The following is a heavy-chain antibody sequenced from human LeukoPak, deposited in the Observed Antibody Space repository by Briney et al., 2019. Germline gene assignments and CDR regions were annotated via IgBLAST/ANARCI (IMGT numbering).Heavy chain of an antibody. V-gene: IGHV3-11*01. CDR2: ISSSGSTI. CDR1: GFTFSDYY. J-gene: IGHJ5*02. D-gene: IGHD6-19*01. Sequence: GGSLRLSCAASGFTFSDYYMRWIRQAPGKGLEWVSYISSSGSTIYYADSVKGRFTISRDNAKNSLYLQMNSLRAEDTAVDYCARSQLGYSSGWDMGFDPWGQGTLVTVSS. CDR3: ARSQLGYSSGWDMGFDP.